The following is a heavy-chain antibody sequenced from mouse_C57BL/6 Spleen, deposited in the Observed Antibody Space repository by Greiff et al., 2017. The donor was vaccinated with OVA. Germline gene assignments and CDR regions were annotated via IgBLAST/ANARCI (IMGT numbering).Heavy chain of an antibody. Sequence: QVQLKESGAELARPGASVKLSCKASGYTFTSYGISWVKQRTGQGLEWIGEIYPRSGNTYYNEKFKGKATLTADKSSSTAYMELRSLTSEDSAVYFCARTAYYDYFYAMDYWGQGTSVTVSS. V-gene: IGHV1-81*01. CDR1: GYTFTSYG. D-gene: IGHD2-4*01. J-gene: IGHJ4*01. CDR2: IYPRSGNT. CDR3: ARTAYYDYFYAMDY.